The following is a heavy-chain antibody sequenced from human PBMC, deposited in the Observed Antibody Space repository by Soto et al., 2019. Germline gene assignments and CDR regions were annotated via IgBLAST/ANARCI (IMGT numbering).Heavy chain of an antibody. V-gene: IGHV1-18*01. Sequence: ASVKVSCKASGYTFTNYGIAWVRQAPGQGLEWMGWISPYSGKTDYRQNLQGRVTMTADTSTTTAYMELRSLRSDDTAVYYCTRGGLLWFGETEDAFDIWGQGTMVTVSS. CDR2: ISPYSGKT. CDR3: TRGGLLWFGETEDAFDI. J-gene: IGHJ3*02. CDR1: GYTFTNYG. D-gene: IGHD3-10*01.